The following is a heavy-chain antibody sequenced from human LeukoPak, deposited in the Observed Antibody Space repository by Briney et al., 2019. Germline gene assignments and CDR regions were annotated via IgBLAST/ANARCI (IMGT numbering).Heavy chain of an antibody. D-gene: IGHD3-22*01. CDR1: GDSISSGGYS. CDR3: ARSANYYDSSGYYFFDY. Sequence: SETLSLTCAVSGDSISSGGYSWSWIRQPPGKGLEWIGYIYYSGSTYYNPSLKSRVIMSVDTSKNQFSLKLSSLTAADTAIYYCARSANYYDSSGYYFFDYWGQGTLVTVSS. CDR2: IYYSGST. V-gene: IGHV4-30-4*07. J-gene: IGHJ4*02.